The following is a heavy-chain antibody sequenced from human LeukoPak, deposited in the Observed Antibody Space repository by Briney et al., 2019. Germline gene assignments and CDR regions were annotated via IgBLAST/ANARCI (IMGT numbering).Heavy chain of an antibody. CDR1: GYTFTGYY. D-gene: IGHD4-17*01. V-gene: IGHV1-2*02. CDR2: INPNSGGT. CDR3: ARPLDYGDYL. Sequence: ASVKVSCKASGYTFTGYYMHWVRQAPGQGLEWMGWINPNSGGTNYAQKFQGRVPLTRNTSISTAYMELSRLRSDDTAVYYWARPLDYGDYLWGQGTLVTVSS. J-gene: IGHJ5*02.